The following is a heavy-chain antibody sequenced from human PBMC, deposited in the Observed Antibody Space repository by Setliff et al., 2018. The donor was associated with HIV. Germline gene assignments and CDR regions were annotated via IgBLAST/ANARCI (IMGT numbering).Heavy chain of an antibody. Sequence: GGSLRLSCVASGFRFSDFWMNWLRQAPGKGLEWVANIKQDGSEKYYVDSVKGRFTISRDNAKNSLYLQMNTLRAEDTAVYYCARRLNSGSYQDYWGQGTLVTVSS. V-gene: IGHV3-7*03. J-gene: IGHJ4*02. CDR3: ARRLNSGSYQDY. D-gene: IGHD1-26*01. CDR2: IKQDGSEK. CDR1: GFRFSDFW.